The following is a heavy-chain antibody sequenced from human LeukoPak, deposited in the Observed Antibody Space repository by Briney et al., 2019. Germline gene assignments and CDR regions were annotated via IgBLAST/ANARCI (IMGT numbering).Heavy chain of an antibody. J-gene: IGHJ4*02. CDR1: GYTFTSYG. CDR3: ARVGGVVVAAKIDY. Sequence: GASVKVSCMASGYTFTSYGISWVRQAPGQGLEWMGWISAYNGNTNYAQKLQGRVTMTTDTSTSTAYMELRSLRSDDTAVYYCARVGGVVVAAKIDYWGQGTLVTVSS. CDR2: ISAYNGNT. D-gene: IGHD2-15*01. V-gene: IGHV1-18*01.